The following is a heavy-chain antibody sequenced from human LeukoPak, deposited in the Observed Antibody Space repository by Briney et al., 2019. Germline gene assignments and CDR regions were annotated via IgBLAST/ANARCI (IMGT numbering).Heavy chain of an antibody. CDR3: ARLLYNWNGIDY. J-gene: IGHJ4*02. CDR2: IYYIGNT. D-gene: IGHD1-1*01. Sequence: PSETLSLTCTVSGGSLSSGAYYWGWIRQSPGKGLEWIGTIYYIGNTYYNPSLQSRVTISVDTSKNQFSLKLTSVTAADTAVFYCARLLYNWNGIDYWGQGTLVTVSS. V-gene: IGHV4-39*01. CDR1: GGSLSSGAYY.